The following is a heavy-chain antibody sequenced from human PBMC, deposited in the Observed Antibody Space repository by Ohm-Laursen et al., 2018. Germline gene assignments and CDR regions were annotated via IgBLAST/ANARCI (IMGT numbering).Heavy chain of an antibody. D-gene: IGHD3-9*01. V-gene: IGHV3-23*01. CDR3: ARDIDWVAFDY. CDR2: ISGSGDTT. CDR1: GFTFSTYW. J-gene: IGHJ4*02. Sequence: SLRLSCAASGFTFSTYWMSWVRQAPGKGLEWVSGISGSGDTTYYADSVKGRFTISRDNSRNTLDLQMNSLRVEDTALYYCARDIDWVAFDYWGQGTLVTVSS.